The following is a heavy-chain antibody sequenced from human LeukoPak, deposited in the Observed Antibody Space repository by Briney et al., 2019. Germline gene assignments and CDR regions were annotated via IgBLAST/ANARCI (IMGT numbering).Heavy chain of an antibody. J-gene: IGHJ2*01. Sequence: PSETLSLTCAIYGGSFSGYYWSWIRQPPGKGLEWIGEINHSGSTNYNPSLKSRVTISVDTSENQFSLKLSSVTAADTAVYYCARGLGDGYTDWYFDLWGRGTLVTVSS. CDR3: ARGLGDGYTDWYFDL. CDR2: INHSGST. D-gene: IGHD5-24*01. V-gene: IGHV4-34*01. CDR1: GGSFSGYY.